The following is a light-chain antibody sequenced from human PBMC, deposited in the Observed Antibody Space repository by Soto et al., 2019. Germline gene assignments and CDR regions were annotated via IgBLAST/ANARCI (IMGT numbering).Light chain of an antibody. CDR2: TAY. CDR1: QSVRNNY. V-gene: IGKV3-20*01. Sequence: EIVLTQSPGTLPLSPGERATLSCRASQSVRNNYLAWYQQKPGKATRLLIYTAYGRATGIPDRFSGSGAGTDFTLTISRLEPEDFAVYHWRQYGSSPWTFGQGTKVEIK. J-gene: IGKJ1*01. CDR3: RQYGSSPWT.